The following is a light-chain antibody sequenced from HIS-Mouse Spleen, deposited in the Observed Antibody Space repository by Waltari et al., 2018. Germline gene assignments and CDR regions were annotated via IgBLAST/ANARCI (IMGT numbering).Light chain of an antibody. CDR1: SSNIGAGYD. CDR2: GNS. Sequence: QSVLTQPPSVSGAPGQRVTISCTGSSSNIGAGYDVHWYQQLPGTAPNILIYGNSNRPSGVPDRFYGSKSGTSASLAITGLQAEDEADYYCQSYDSSLSGSVFGGGTKLTVL. J-gene: IGLJ3*02. CDR3: QSYDSSLSGSV. V-gene: IGLV1-40*01.